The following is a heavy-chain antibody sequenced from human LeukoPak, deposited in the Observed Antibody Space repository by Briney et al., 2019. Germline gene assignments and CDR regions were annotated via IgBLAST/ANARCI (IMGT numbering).Heavy chain of an antibody. CDR1: GHTFTCYY. Sequence: ASVKVSCKASGHTFTCYYMHWVRQAPGQGLDWVGWINPNSGGTNYAQKFQGRVTMTRDTSISTAYMELSRLRSDDTAVYYCATTVVVPAAIFWFDPWGQGTLVTVSS. D-gene: IGHD2-2*01. J-gene: IGHJ5*02. V-gene: IGHV1-2*02. CDR3: ATTVVVPAAIFWFDP. CDR2: INPNSGGT.